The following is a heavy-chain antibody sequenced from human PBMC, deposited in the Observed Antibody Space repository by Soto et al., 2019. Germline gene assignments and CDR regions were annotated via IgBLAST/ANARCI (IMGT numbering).Heavy chain of an antibody. J-gene: IGHJ4*02. D-gene: IGHD3-10*01. CDR3: ATGGSGTYYLGPLDY. Sequence: DVQLVESGGGLVLPGGSLRLSCVGSAFSLKTYWMAWVRQAPGKGLECVANIRQYGDETFYVDSVKGRFTISRDNANNSVYLQMDNLRAEDTGVYYCATGGSGTYYLGPLDYWGQGIMVIVSS. V-gene: IGHV3-7*01. CDR2: IRQYGDET. CDR1: AFSLKTYW.